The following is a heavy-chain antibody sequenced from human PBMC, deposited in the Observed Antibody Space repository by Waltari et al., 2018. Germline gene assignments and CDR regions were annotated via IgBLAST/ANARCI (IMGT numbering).Heavy chain of an antibody. CDR2: IYPGDSDT. CDR3: VRPIMGGTTDY. D-gene: IGHD1-26*01. Sequence: EVQLVQSGAEVKKPGESLKISCKASGYSFTSYWIGWVRQMPGKGLEWMGIIYPGDSDTRYNPSFQGQVTISVDKSINPAYVQWSSLKASDTATYYCVRPIMGGTTDYWGQGTLVTVSS. J-gene: IGHJ4*02. CDR1: GYSFTSYW. V-gene: IGHV5-51*01.